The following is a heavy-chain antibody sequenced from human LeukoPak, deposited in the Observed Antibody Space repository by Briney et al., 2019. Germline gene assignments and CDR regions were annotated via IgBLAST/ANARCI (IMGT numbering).Heavy chain of an antibody. CDR2: ISGSGDRT. CDR1: GFTFSSYS. J-gene: IGHJ4*02. Sequence: GGSLRFSCAASGFTFSSYSMSWVRQAPGKGLEWVSGISGSGDRTYYADAMKGRFTISRDNSKNTVYLQMDSLRAEDTAVYYCAKERDYGPADYWGQGTLVTVSS. D-gene: IGHD4/OR15-4a*01. CDR3: AKERDYGPADY. V-gene: IGHV3-23*01.